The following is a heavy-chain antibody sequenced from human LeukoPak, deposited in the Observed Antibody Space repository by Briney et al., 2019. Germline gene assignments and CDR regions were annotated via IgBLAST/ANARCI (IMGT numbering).Heavy chain of an antibody. D-gene: IGHD5-18*01. Sequence: GGSLRLSCAASGFTFSSYGMHWVRQAPGKGLEWDSIISGDGATTYYADSVQGRFTISRDNSKNRLYLQMNSLRAEDTAVYYCAKDRENRYGLGAFDIWGQGTMGTVSS. CDR3: AKDRENRYGLGAFDI. CDR1: GFTFSSYG. CDR2: ISGDGATT. J-gene: IGHJ3*02. V-gene: IGHV3-23*01.